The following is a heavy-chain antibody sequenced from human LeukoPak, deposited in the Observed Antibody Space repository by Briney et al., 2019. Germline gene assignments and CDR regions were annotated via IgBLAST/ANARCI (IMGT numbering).Heavy chain of an antibody. CDR1: GGSNSSGGYY. J-gene: IGHJ4*02. D-gene: IGHD2-2*01. V-gene: IGHV4-31*03. Sequence: PSETLSLTCTVSGGSNSSGGYYWSWIRQHPGKGLEWIGYIYYSGSTYYNPSLKSRVTISVDTSKNQFSLKLSSVTAADTAVYYCARGIVVVPAALRYFDYWGQGTLVTVSS. CDR3: ARGIVVVPAALRYFDY. CDR2: IYYSGST.